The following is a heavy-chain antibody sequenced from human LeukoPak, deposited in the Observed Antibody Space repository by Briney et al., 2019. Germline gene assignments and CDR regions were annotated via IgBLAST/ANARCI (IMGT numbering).Heavy chain of an antibody. CDR1: GFTFSGSA. D-gene: IGHD3-3*01. Sequence: PGGSLRLSCAASGFTFSGSAMHWVRQASGRGLEWDGRIRSKANSYATAYAASVKGRFTISRDDSKNTAYLQMNSLKTEDTAVYYCTRADDFWSGYYNPYYFDYWGQGTLVTVSS. J-gene: IGHJ4*02. CDR3: TRADDFWSGYYNPYYFDY. CDR2: IRSKANSYAT. V-gene: IGHV3-73*01.